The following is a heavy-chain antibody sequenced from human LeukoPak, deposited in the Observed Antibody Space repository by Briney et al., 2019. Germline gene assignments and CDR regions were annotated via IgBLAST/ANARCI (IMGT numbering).Heavy chain of an antibody. CDR3: ARGSEYYDS. J-gene: IGHJ4*02. CDR1: GFTFSSYS. V-gene: IGHV4-34*01. CDR2: INHSGRS. D-gene: IGHD3-22*01. Sequence: GSLRLSCAASGFTFSSYSMNWVRQAPGKGLEWIGEINHSGRSNYNQSLKSRVTISVDTSKKQFSLKLSSVTAADTAVYYCARGSEYYDSWGQGTLVTVSS.